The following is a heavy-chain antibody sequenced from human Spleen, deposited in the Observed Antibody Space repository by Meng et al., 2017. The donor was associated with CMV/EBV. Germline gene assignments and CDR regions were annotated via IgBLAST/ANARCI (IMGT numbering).Heavy chain of an antibody. V-gene: IGHV1-2*02. D-gene: IGHD6-6*01. CDR3: ARSGDSSSKAVGWFDP. CDR1: GYTFTSYY. Sequence: QVVKYGSEVKKPGASVKFSCKASGYTFTSYYMHWVRQAPGQGLEWMGWINPNSGGTNYAQKFQGRVTMTRDTSISTAYMELSRLRSDDTAVYYCARSGDSSSKAVGWFDPWGQGTLVTVSS. J-gene: IGHJ5*02. CDR2: INPNSGGT.